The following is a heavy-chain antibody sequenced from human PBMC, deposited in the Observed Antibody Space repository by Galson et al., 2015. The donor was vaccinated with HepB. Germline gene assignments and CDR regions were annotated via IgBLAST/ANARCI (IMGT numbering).Heavy chain of an antibody. CDR2: IYYGGRT. J-gene: IGHJ4*02. D-gene: IGHD5-18*01. CDR1: GVSISSSLYY. V-gene: IGHV4-39*07. CDR3: ARAAGDSSTYANDY. Sequence: SETLSLTCAVSGVSISSSLYYWGWIRQSPKKGLEWIGSIYYGGRTYFSPSLQSRVAMSVDTSKNQFSLKVNSVTAADTAVYYCARAAGDSSTYANDYWGQGALVTVSS.